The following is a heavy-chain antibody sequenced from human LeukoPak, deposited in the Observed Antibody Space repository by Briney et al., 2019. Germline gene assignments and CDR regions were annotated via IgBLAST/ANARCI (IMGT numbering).Heavy chain of an antibody. Sequence: GASVKVSCKVSGYTLTELSMHWVRQAPGKGLEWMGGFDPEDGETIYAQKFQGRVTMTEGTSTDTAYMELSSLRSEDTAVYYCATETPSFMIMKAGPLDYWGQGTLVTVSS. V-gene: IGHV1-24*01. CDR3: ATETPSFMIMKAGPLDY. D-gene: IGHD3-16*01. CDR2: FDPEDGET. J-gene: IGHJ4*02. CDR1: GYTLTELS.